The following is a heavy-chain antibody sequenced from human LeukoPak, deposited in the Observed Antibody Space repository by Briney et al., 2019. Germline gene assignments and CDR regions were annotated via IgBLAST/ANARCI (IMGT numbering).Heavy chain of an antibody. J-gene: IGHJ5*02. V-gene: IGHV4-34*01. CDR3: ARSSGWYLNWFDP. D-gene: IGHD6-19*01. Sequence: PSETLSLTCAVYGGSFSGYYWSWIRQPPGKGLEWIGEINHSGSTNYNPSPKRRVTISVDTSKNQFSLKLSSVTAADTAVYYCARSSGWYLNWFDPWGQGTLVTVSS. CDR1: GGSFSGYY. CDR2: INHSGST.